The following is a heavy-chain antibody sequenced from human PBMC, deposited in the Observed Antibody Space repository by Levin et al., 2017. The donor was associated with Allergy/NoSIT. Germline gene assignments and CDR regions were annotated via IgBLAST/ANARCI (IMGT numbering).Heavy chain of an antibody. Sequence: GGSLRLSCTTSGFTFSSYGMHWVRQAPGKGLEWVAVIWYDGSNKYYAESLKGRTTISRDNFKNTLYLEMNSLRGEDTAVYYCARDPGYDNGMDVWGQGTTVTVSS. V-gene: IGHV3-33*01. J-gene: IGHJ6*02. CDR1: GFTFSSYG. CDR3: ARDPGYDNGMDV. CDR2: IWYDGSNK. D-gene: IGHD3-9*01.